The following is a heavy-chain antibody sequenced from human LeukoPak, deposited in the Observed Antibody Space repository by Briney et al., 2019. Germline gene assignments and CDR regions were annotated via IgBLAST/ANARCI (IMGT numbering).Heavy chain of an antibody. CDR3: ARSFGPSREYQLPAYGYYYYYMDV. Sequence: SVKVSCKASGGTFSSYAISWVRQAPGQGLEWMGGIIPIFGTANYAQKFQGRVTITADESTSTAYMELSSLRSEDTAVYYCARSFGPSREYQLPAYGYYYYYMDVWGKGTTVTISS. D-gene: IGHD2-2*01. CDR1: GGTFSSYA. V-gene: IGHV1-69*13. J-gene: IGHJ6*03. CDR2: IIPIFGTA.